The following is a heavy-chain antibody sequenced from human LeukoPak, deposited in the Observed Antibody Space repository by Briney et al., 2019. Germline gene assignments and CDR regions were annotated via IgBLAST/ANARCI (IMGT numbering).Heavy chain of an antibody. J-gene: IGHJ5*02. D-gene: IGHD3-9*01. CDR2: IYWDDDK. CDR3: AHRRRHYDIFTTWFDP. CDR1: GFSLSTSGVG. V-gene: IGHV2-5*02. Sequence: SGPTLVKPTQTLTLTCTFSGFSLSTSGVGVGWIRQPPGKALEWLALIYWDDDKRYSPSLKSRLTITKDTSKNQVVLTMTNMDPVDTATYYCAHRRRHYDIFTTWFDPWGQGTLVTVSS.